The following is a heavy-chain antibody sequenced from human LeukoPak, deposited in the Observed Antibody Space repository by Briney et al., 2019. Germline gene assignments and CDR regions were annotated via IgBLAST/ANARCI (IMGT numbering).Heavy chain of an antibody. Sequence: GGSLRLSCAASGFTFSSYAMSWVRQAPGKGLEWVSAISGSGGSTYYADSVKGRFTISRDNSKNTLYLQMNSLRAEDTAVYYCAKDSSYYDSSGYCSFDYWGQGTLVTVSS. V-gene: IGHV3-23*01. CDR3: AKDSSYYDSSGYCSFDY. CDR2: ISGSGGST. CDR1: GFTFSSYA. D-gene: IGHD3-22*01. J-gene: IGHJ4*02.